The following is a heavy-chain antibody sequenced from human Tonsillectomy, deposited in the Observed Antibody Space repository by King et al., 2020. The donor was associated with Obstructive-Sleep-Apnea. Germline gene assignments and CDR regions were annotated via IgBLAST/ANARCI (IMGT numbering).Heavy chain of an antibody. Sequence: QLVQSGGGLVQPGGSLRLSCAGSGFSFSDHYMDWVRQAPGKGLEWVGRIRGKLYNYTTEYAASVRGRFTISRDDSKNSLFLQMNSLKIEDSAVYYCARAGYCSGGGCYYPFDYWGQGTLVTVSS. CDR2: IRGKLYNYTT. J-gene: IGHJ4*02. CDR3: ARAGYCSGGGCYYPFDY. D-gene: IGHD2-15*01. CDR1: GFSFSDHY. V-gene: IGHV3-72*01.